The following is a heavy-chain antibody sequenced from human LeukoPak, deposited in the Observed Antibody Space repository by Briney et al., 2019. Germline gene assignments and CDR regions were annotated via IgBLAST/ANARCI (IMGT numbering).Heavy chain of an antibody. D-gene: IGHD2-2*01. CDR2: MNPNSGNT. J-gene: IGHJ4*02. V-gene: IGHV1-8*01. CDR1: GYTFTSYD. CDR3: ARALNCSSTSCYAGLMDY. Sequence: ASVKVSCKASGYTFTSYDINWVRQATGQGLEWMGWMNPNSGNTGYAQKFQGRVTMTRDTSISTAYMELSRLRSDDTAVYYCARALNCSSTSCYAGLMDYWGQGTLVTVSS.